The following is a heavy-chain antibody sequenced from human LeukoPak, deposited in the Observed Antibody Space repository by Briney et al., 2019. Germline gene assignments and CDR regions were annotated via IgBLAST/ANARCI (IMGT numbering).Heavy chain of an antibody. Sequence: SETLSLTCTVSGGSISSYYWSWIRQPAGKGLEWIGHIYTSGSTNYNPSLKSRVTMSVDTSKKLFSLNLTSLTAADTAFYYCARVRRGYSGYGEYNWFDPWGQGTLVTVSS. CDR1: GGSISSYY. CDR2: IYTSGST. J-gene: IGHJ5*02. D-gene: IGHD5-12*01. V-gene: IGHV4-4*07. CDR3: ARVRRGYSGYGEYNWFDP.